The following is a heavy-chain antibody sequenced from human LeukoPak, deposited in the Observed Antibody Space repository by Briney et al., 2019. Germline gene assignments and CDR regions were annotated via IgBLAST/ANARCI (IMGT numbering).Heavy chain of an antibody. CDR1: GFTFSNAW. J-gene: IGHJ4*02. CDR3: AKDHGSLGSGLN. D-gene: IGHD3-10*01. CDR2: IKSKTDGGTT. Sequence: GGSLRLSCAASGFTFSNAWMSWVRQAPGKGLEWVGRIKSKTDGGTTDYAAPVKGRFTISRDDSKNTLYLQMNSLRAEDTAVYYCAKDHGSLGSGLNWGQGTLVTVSS. V-gene: IGHV3-15*01.